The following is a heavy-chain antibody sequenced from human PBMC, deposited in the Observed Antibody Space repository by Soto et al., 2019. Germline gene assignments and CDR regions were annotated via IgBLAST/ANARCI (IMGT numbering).Heavy chain of an antibody. J-gene: IGHJ6*02. V-gene: IGHV1-18*04. CDR1: GYTFSNYG. Sequence: RASVKVSCKASGYTFSNYGISWVRQAPGQGLEWMGWISTSKGDSTYAQKFQGRVTMTTDTSTTTAYMELRSLTSDDTAMYYCARENPPVGYYYYGLDFWGQGTTVTVSS. CDR2: ISTSKGDS. CDR3: ARENPPVGYYYYGLDF.